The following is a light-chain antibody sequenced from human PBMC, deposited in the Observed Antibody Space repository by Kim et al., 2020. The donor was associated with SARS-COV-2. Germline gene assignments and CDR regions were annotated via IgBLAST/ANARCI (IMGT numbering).Light chain of an antibody. Sequence: LSPGERATLSFRASQTVSSNYLAWYQQKPGQAPSLLIYGASSRATGIPDRFSGSGSGTDFTLTISRLEPEDFAVYYCQQYGSSPCTFGQGTKLEI. CDR3: QQYGSSPCT. CDR2: GAS. J-gene: IGKJ2*02. CDR1: QTVSSNY. V-gene: IGKV3-20*01.